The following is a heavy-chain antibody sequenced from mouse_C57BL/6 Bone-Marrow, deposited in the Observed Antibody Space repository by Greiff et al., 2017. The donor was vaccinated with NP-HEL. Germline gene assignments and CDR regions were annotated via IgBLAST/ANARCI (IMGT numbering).Heavy chain of an antibody. D-gene: IGHD1-1*01. CDR3: ARSHYYGSSFYAMDY. CDR2: IDPSDSYT. Sequence: QVQLQQPGAELVMPGASVKLSCKASGYTFTSYWMHWVKQRPGQGLEWIGEIDPSDSYTNYNQKFKGKSTLTVDKSSSTAYMQPSSLTSEDSAVYYCARSHYYGSSFYAMDYWGQGTSVTVSS. V-gene: IGHV1-69*01. J-gene: IGHJ4*01. CDR1: GYTFTSYW.